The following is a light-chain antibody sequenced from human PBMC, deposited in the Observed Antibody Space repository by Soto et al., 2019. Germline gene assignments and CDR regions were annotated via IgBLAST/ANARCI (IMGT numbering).Light chain of an antibody. CDR2: AAS. Sequence: DIQMTQSPSSLSASVGDRVTITCRANQGIRNSLAWYQQKPGKVPKLLIYAASTLQSGVPSRFSGSGFGTDFTLTISSLQPEDVATYYCQNYHSAPYTFGPGTKVDIK. V-gene: IGKV1-27*01. CDR1: QGIRNS. J-gene: IGKJ3*01. CDR3: QNYHSAPYT.